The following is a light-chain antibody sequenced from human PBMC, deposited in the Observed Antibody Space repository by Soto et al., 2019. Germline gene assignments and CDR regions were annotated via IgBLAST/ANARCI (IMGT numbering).Light chain of an antibody. CDR1: QSVSDR. J-gene: IGKJ1*01. CDR3: QQYDSYSWT. V-gene: IGKV1-5*01. CDR2: DVS. Sequence: DIQMTQSPSTLFASVGDRVSITCRASQSVSDRLAWYQQKPGKAPKLLIYDVSSLESGVPSRFSGSGSGTEFILNISSLQPDDFATYYCQQYDSYSWTFDQGTKVDIK.